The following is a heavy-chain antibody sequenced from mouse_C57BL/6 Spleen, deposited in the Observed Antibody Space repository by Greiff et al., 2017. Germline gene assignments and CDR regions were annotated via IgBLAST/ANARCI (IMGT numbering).Heavy chain of an antibody. Sequence: VQLQQSGPVLVKPAASVTMSCKASGYSFTDYYMNWVKQSHGKSLEWIGVINPYNGGNSSNQKFKGKATLTVDKSSSTAYMKLNSVASEDTAVYYCAPDSSGIGYWGQGTSLTVSS. J-gene: IGHJ2*02. CDR2: INPYNGGN. CDR1: GYSFTDYY. D-gene: IGHD3-2*02. V-gene: IGHV1-19*01. CDR3: APDSSGIGY.